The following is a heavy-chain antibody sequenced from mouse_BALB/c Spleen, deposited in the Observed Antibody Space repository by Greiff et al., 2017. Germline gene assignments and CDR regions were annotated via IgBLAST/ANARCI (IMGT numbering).Heavy chain of an antibody. Sequence: EVQRVESGGGLVQPKGSLKLSCAASGFTFNTYAMNWVRQAPGKGLEWVARIRSKSNNYATYYADSVKDRFTISRDDSQSMLYLQMNNLKTEDTAMYYCLSNYDYDSFAYWGQGTLVTVSA. CDR2: IRSKSNNYAT. CDR1: GFTFNTYA. J-gene: IGHJ3*01. CDR3: LSNYDYDSFAY. D-gene: IGHD2-4*01. V-gene: IGHV10-1*02.